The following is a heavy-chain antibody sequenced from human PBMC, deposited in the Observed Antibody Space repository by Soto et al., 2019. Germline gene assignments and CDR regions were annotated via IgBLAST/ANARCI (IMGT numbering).Heavy chain of an antibody. J-gene: IGHJ6*02. CDR2: LWAGGNIR. V-gene: IGHV3-33*01. CDR1: GFSFSSHG. Sequence: QVQLVDSGGNVVQPGGSLRLSCAASGFSFSSHGMHWVRQAPGKGLEWVAHLWAGGNIRYYAYSVNGRFPISSDHSKNTLYLQMSRLGAEDTAVYYCTRDAQQLANYGMDVWGQGTTVTVSS. CDR3: TRDAQQLANYGMDV. D-gene: IGHD6-13*01.